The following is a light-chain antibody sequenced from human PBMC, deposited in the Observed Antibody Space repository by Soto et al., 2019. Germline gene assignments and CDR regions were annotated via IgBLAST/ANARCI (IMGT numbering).Light chain of an antibody. V-gene: IGLV2-23*02. CDR2: EVS. CDR1: HSVVWSYNL. J-gene: IGLJ1*01. Sequence: HSALTQPASVTGSPGQSLTLSFPRTHSVVWSYNLVSWYQQHPGKAPKLMIYEVSKRPSGVSNRFSGSKSGNTASLTISGLQAEDEADYYCCSYAGSSTYVFGTGTKVTVL. CDR3: CSYAGSSTYV.